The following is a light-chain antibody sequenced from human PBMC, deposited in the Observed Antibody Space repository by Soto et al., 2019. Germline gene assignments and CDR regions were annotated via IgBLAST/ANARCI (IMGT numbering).Light chain of an antibody. V-gene: IGLV2-14*01. J-gene: IGLJ1*01. Sequence: QSALTQPASVSGSPGQSITISCTGTNSDVGGYNHVSWYQQHPGKVPKVLIYDVANRPSGVSNRFSGSKSGNTASLTISGLQPEDEADYYCSSYTSSSTPYVYGTGTRSP. CDR1: NSDVGGYNH. CDR2: DVA. CDR3: SSYTSSSTPYV.